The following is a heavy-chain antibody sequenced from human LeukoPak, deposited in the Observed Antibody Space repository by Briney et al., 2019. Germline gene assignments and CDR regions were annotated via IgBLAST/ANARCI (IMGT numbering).Heavy chain of an antibody. J-gene: IGHJ4*02. CDR3: ANMAAAATVDY. D-gene: IGHD6-13*01. CDR1: GFTFDDYA. CDR2: ISGDGGST. Sequence: PGGSLRLSCAASGFTFDDYAMHWVRQAPGKGLEWVSLISGDGGSTYYADSVKGRFTISRDNSKNSLYLQMNSLRTEDTALYYCANMAAAATVDYWGQGTLVTVSS. V-gene: IGHV3-43*02.